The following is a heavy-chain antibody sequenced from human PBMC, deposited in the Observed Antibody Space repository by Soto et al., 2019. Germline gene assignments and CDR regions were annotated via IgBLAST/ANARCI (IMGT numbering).Heavy chain of an antibody. CDR1: GYTFTNDG. Sequence: APVKVSCKASGYTFTNDGINWLRQARGQGIEWMGWFNPKTGHTNYAQTFEGRVPLTTDTSTSTAFMELSNLRSDDTAFYSCARVNCGEPLDSWGQGTLVTVHS. CDR2: FNPKTGHT. J-gene: IGHJ4*02. V-gene: IGHV1-18*01. D-gene: IGHD4-17*01. CDR3: ARVNCGEPLDS.